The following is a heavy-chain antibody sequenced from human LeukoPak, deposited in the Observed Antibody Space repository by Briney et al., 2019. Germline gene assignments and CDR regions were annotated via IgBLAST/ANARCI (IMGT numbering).Heavy chain of an antibody. D-gene: IGHD3-10*01. J-gene: IGHJ4*02. Sequence: ASVKVSCKASGYTFTSYAMHWVRQAPGQRLEWMGWISAYNGNTNYAQKLQGRVTMTTDTSTSTAYMELRSLRSDDTAVYYCARDLFGRGSGSYYGYWGQGTLVTVPS. V-gene: IGHV1-18*01. CDR1: GYTFTSYA. CDR3: ARDLFGRGSGSYYGY. CDR2: ISAYNGNT.